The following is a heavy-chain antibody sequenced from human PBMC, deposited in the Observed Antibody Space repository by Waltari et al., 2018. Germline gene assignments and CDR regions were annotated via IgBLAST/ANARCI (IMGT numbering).Heavy chain of an antibody. Sequence: EVQLLESGGGLVQPGGSLRLSCAASGFTFSSYAMSWVRQAPGKGLEWVSAISGSGGSTYYADSVKGRFTISRDNSKNTLYLQMNSLRAEDTAVYYCAKEGADIVVVPAAQAFDYWGQGTLVTVSS. CDR1: GFTFSSYA. J-gene: IGHJ4*02. D-gene: IGHD2-2*01. V-gene: IGHV3-23*01. CDR2: ISGSGGST. CDR3: AKEGADIVVVPAAQAFDY.